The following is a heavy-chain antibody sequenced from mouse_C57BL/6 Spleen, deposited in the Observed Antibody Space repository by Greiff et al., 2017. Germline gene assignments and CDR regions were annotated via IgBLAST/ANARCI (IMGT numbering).Heavy chain of an antibody. D-gene: IGHD2-4*01. CDR3: ARGYYDYDYAMDY. V-gene: IGHV1-85*01. CDR1: GYTFTSYD. Sequence: LEESGPELVKPGASVKLSCKASGYTFTSYDINWVKQRPGQGLEWIGWIYPRDGSTKYNEKFKGKATLTVDTSSSTAYMELHSLTSEDSAVYFCARGYYDYDYAMDYWGQGTSVTVSS. J-gene: IGHJ4*01. CDR2: IYPRDGST.